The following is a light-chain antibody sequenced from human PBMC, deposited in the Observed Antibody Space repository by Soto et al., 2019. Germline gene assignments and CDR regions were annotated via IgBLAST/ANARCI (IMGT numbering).Light chain of an antibody. Sequence: NFMLTQPHSVSESPGKTVTISCTRSSGNIAGNDVQWYQQRPGSAPTTVIYENNQRPSGVPDRFSGSTDGSSNSASLTISGLQTEDEADYYCQSYDSSTVVFGGGTKVTVL. J-gene: IGLJ2*01. CDR2: ENN. CDR3: QSYDSSTVV. V-gene: IGLV6-57*04. CDR1: SGNIAGND.